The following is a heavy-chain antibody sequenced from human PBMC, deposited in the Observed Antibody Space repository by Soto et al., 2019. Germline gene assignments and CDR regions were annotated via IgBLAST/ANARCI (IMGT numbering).Heavy chain of an antibody. J-gene: IGHJ5*02. CDR2: RNPNSGNT. Sequence: QVQLVQSGAEVKKPGASVKVSCKASGYTFTSYDINWVRQATGQGLEWMGWRNPNSGNTGYAQKYQGRVTMTRNTSISTVYMELSSLRSEETAVYYCARGVYCSGGSCYSTGLNWFDPWGQGTLVTVSS. CDR1: GYTFTSYD. D-gene: IGHD2-15*01. V-gene: IGHV1-8*01. CDR3: ARGVYCSGGSCYSTGLNWFDP.